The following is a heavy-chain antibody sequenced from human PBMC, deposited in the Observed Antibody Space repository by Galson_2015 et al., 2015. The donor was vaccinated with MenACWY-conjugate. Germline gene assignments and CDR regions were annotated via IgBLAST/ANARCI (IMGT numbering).Heavy chain of an antibody. CDR2: VDRGGAT. CDR3: SKGYDWCSNLRA. Sequence: SLRLSCAASGFSVSDNCMTWVRQAPGKGLEWVAMVDRGGATIYDEYVRGRFTISRGNFTNTVILQINSLRAADTAVYWCSKGYDWCSNLRAWRQGARVTVSS. V-gene: IGHV3-53*01. J-gene: IGHJ5*02. CDR1: GFSVSDNC. D-gene: IGHD2-8*01.